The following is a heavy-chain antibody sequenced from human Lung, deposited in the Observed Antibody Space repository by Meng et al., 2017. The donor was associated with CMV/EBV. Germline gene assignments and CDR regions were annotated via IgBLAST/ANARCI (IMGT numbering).Heavy chain of an antibody. V-gene: IGHV3-74*01. CDR1: GVTFSSYW. J-gene: IGHJ3*02. CDR2: IKSDGSST. CDR3: ARDLLGGNYPGDAFDI. D-gene: IGHD1-26*01. Sequence: GVTFSSYWMHWVRQAQGKGLVWVSRIKSDGSSTTYADSVKGRFTISRDNAKNTLYLQMNSLRAEDTAVYYCARDLLGGNYPGDAFDIWGQGTMVTVSS.